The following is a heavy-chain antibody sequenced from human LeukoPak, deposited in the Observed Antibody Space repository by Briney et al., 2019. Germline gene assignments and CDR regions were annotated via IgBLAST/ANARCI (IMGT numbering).Heavy chain of an antibody. V-gene: IGHV4-59*01. CDR3: ARVNDYGDSKIDY. J-gene: IGHJ4*02. Sequence: SETLSLTCTVSGGSISSYYWSWIRQPPGKGLQWIGYIYYSGSTNYNPSLKSRVTISVDTSKNQFSLKLSSVTAADTAVYSCARVNDYGDSKIDYWGQGTLVTVSS. CDR1: GGSISSYY. CDR2: IYYSGST. D-gene: IGHD4-17*01.